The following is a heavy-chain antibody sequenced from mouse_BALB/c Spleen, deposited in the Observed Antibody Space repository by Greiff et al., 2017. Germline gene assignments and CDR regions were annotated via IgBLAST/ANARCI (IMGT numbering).Heavy chain of an antibody. D-gene: IGHD1-1*01. CDR1: GFTFSSFG. J-gene: IGHJ1*01. V-gene: IGHV5-17*02. CDR2: ISSGSSTI. CDR3: ARRATGYFDV. Sequence: EVQLVESGGGLVQPGGSRKLSCAASGFTFSSFGMHWVRQAPEKGLESVAYISSGSSTIYYADTVKGRFTISRDNPKNTLFLQMTSLRSEDTAMYYCARRATGYFDVWGAGTTVTVSS.